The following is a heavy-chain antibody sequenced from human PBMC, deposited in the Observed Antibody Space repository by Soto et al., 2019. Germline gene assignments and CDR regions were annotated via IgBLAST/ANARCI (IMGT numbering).Heavy chain of an antibody. D-gene: IGHD6-25*01. J-gene: IGHJ4*02. CDR3: ARGESTRRPFDN. CDR1: GDSISSGAYF. V-gene: IGHV4-30-2*01. CDR2: IYHNGNT. Sequence: HLQLQESGSRLVKPSQTLSLTCFVSGDSISSGAYFWTWIRQPPGKGLEWIGYIYHNGNTFHSPSLKSRVTMSVDRSKNQFSLRLRSVTAADTAVYYCARGESTRRPFDNWGQGLLVTVSS.